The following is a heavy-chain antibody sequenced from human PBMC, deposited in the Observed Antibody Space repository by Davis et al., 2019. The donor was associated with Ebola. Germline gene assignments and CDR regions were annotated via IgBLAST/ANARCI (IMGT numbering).Heavy chain of an antibody. CDR1: GYSFASYW. Sequence: GESLKISCKASGYSFASYWIVWLRQMPGEGLEWMGIIYPHDFTTKYNPSFEGQVTMSADKSINTVYLQWSSLGASDTAIYYCARGNVANFFDPWGQGTQVTVSP. D-gene: IGHD5-12*01. CDR3: ARGNVANFFDP. V-gene: IGHV5-51*01. J-gene: IGHJ5*02. CDR2: IYPHDFTT.